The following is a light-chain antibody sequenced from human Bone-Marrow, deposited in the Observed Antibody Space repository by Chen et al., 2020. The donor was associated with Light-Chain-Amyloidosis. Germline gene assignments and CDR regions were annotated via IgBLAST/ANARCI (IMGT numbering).Light chain of an antibody. CDR1: SGSLATNY. CDR2: EDD. V-gene: IGLV6-57*01. J-gene: IGLJ3*02. Sequence: NLMLTQPHTGLESPGKTEIITCTRSSGSLATNYVQWYQQRPGSSPTTVIYEDDQRPSGVPDRFSGSIYRSSDSASLTISGLKTEDEADYYCQSYQGSSQGVFGGGTKLTVL. CDR3: QSYQGSSQGV.